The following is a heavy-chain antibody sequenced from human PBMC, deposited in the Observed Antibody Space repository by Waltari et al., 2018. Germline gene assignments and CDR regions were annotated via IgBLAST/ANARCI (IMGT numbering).Heavy chain of an antibody. D-gene: IGHD1-7*01. CDR3: ARFGPSATTDY. Sequence: EVQLVESGGGLVQPGGSLRLSCAASGFTFSSYWMSWVRQAPGVGLEWVCTINQDGSEKYYVDSVKGRFTVSRDNAKNLLYLQLNTLGAEDTALYSCARFGPSATTDYWGQGTLVTVFS. CDR1: GFTFSSYW. V-gene: IGHV3-7*01. CDR2: INQDGSEK. J-gene: IGHJ4*02.